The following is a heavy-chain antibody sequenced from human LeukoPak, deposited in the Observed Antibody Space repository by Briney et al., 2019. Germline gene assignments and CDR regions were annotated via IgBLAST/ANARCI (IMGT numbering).Heavy chain of an antibody. CDR1: GFTFSDHY. CDR2: TRNKANDYTT. Sequence: GGSLRLSCAASGFTFSDHYVDWVRQAPGKGLEWVGRTRNKANDYTTEYAASVRGRFTISRHDSEDSLYLQMNSLKIEDTAGYYCARSDSSGYFYRWGQGTLVTVSS. CDR3: ARSDSSGYFYR. D-gene: IGHD3-22*01. V-gene: IGHV3-72*01. J-gene: IGHJ4*02.